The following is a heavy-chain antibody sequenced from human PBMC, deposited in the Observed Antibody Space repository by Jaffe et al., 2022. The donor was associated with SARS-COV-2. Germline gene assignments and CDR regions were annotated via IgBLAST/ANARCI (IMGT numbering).Heavy chain of an antibody. J-gene: IGHJ5*02. D-gene: IGHD5-18*01. CDR3: AHSKETDTAMVTVRSSSWYGNWFDP. V-gene: IGHV2-5*02. CDR2: IYWDDDK. Sequence: QITLKESGPTLVKPTQTLTLTCTFSGFSLSTSGVGVGWIRQPPGKALEWLALIYWDDDKRYSPSLKSRLTITKDTSKNQVVLTMTNMDPVDTATYYCAHSKETDTAMVTVRSSSWYGNWFDPWGQGTLVTVSS. CDR1: GFSLSTSGVG.